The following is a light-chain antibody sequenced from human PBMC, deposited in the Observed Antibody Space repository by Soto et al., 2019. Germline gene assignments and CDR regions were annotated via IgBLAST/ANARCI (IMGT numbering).Light chain of an antibody. CDR2: VNTDGSH. CDR3: QTWATGIVV. CDR1: SGHSSYA. J-gene: IGLJ2*01. V-gene: IGLV4-69*01. Sequence: QLVLTQSPSASASLGASVKLTCTLSSGHSSYAIAWHQQQPEKGPRYLMKVNTDGSHNKGDGIPDRFSGSSSGAERYLTISSLQSEDEADYHCQTWATGIVVFGGGTKLTVL.